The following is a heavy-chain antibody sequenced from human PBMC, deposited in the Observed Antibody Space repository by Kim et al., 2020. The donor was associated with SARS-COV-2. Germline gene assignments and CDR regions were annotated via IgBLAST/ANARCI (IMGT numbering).Heavy chain of an antibody. CDR1: GFTFSDYY. CDR3: ARILRGGSSWHYFDY. V-gene: IGHV3-11*03. J-gene: IGHJ4*01. Sequence: GGSLRLSCAASGFTFSDYYMSWIRQAPGKGLDWVSYISNSIRYTNYADSVKGRFTISRDNAKNSLYLQRNSLRAEDPAMYDCARILRGGSSWHYFDYWG. D-gene: IGHD6-13*01. CDR2: ISNSIRYT.